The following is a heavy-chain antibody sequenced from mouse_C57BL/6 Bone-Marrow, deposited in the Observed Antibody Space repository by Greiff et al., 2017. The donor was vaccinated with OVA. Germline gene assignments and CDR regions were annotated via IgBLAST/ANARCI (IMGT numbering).Heavy chain of an antibody. Sequence: EVKLLESGGGLVQPGGSLKLSCAASGFTFSDYYMYWVRQTPEKRLEWVAYISNGGGSTYYPDTVKGRFTISRDNAKNTLYLQMSRLKSEDTAMYYCARHGYYYGSSYWYFDVWGTGTTVTVSS. J-gene: IGHJ1*03. V-gene: IGHV5-12*01. CDR1: GFTFSDYY. CDR3: ARHGYYYGSSYWYFDV. CDR2: ISNGGGST. D-gene: IGHD1-1*01.